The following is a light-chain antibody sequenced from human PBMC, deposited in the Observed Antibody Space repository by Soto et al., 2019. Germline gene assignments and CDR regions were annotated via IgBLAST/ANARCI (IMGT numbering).Light chain of an antibody. J-gene: IGLJ1*01. Sequence: QSVLTQPPSVSAATGQKVTISGSGSSSNIGNNYVSWYQQLPGTAPKLLLYDNNKRPSGIPDRFSGSKSGTSATLGITGLQSGDEADYYCGTWDSSLSAGVFGTGTKLTVL. CDR2: DNN. V-gene: IGLV1-51*01. CDR3: GTWDSSLSAGV. CDR1: SSNIGNNY.